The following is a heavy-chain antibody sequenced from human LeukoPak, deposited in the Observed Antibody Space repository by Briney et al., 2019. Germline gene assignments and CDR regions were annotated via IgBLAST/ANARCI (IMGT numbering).Heavy chain of an antibody. CDR2: IIPIFGTA. CDR3: ARGYRYSSGWDPFSDYYYGMDV. CDR1: GGTFSSYA. V-gene: IGHV1-69*13. J-gene: IGHJ6*02. Sequence: SVTVSCKASGGTFSSYAISWVRQAPGQGLEWMGGIIPIFGTANYAQEFQGRVTITADESTSTAYMELSSLRSEDTAVYYCARGYRYSSGWDPFSDYYYGMDVWGQGTTVTVSS. D-gene: IGHD6-19*01.